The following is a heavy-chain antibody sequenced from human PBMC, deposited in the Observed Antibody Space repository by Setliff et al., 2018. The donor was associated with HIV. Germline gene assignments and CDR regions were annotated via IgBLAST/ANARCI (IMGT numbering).Heavy chain of an antibody. V-gene: IGHV4-4*08. CDR2: IYTSGST. D-gene: IGHD1-26*01. CDR1: GGSISSYY. J-gene: IGHJ6*03. CDR3: ARGEVYYYYMDV. Sequence: SETLSLTCTVSGGSISSYYWSWIRQPPGKGLEWIGYIYTSGSTNYNPSLKSRVTISVDTSKNQFSLKLSSVTAADTAVYYCARGEVYYYYMDVWGKGTTVTVS.